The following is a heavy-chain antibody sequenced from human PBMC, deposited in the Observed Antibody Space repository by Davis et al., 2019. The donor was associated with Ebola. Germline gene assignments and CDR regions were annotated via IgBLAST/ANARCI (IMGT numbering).Heavy chain of an antibody. V-gene: IGHV1-69*04. D-gene: IGHD3-10*01. Sequence: SVKVSCKASGYTFTNYYMHWVRQAPGQGLEWMGRIIPKLGMPNYAQKFQGRVTINADISTNTAYMELSSLRSEDTAVYYCAREGGLVRGVVISWQNSMDVWGQGTTVTVSS. CDR2: IIPKLGMP. CDR3: AREGGLVRGVVISWQNSMDV. J-gene: IGHJ6*02. CDR1: GYTFTNYY.